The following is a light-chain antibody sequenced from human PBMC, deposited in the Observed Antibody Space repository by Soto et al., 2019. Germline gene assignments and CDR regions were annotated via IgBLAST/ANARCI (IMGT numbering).Light chain of an antibody. J-gene: IGKJ1*01. Sequence: EVVLTQSPGTLSLSPGERATLSCRASQNVPANYLAWYQQKPGQSPQLLMSGASKRATGVPDRFSGSGSGTDFTFTISRLEPEDFAVYYCQHYGHALWAFGQGTKVDIK. CDR2: GAS. CDR3: QHYGHALWA. V-gene: IGKV3-20*01. CDR1: QNVPANY.